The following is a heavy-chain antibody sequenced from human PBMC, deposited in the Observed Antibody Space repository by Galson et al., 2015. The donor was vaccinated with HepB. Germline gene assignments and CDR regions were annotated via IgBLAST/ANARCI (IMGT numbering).Heavy chain of an antibody. D-gene: IGHD6-19*01. CDR3: DSPNMVAGSFDY. J-gene: IGHJ4*02. CDR2: ISYDGSNK. Sequence: SLRLSCAASGFTFSSYAMHWVRQAPGKGLEWVAVISYDGSNKYYADSVKGRFTISRDNSKNTLYLQMNSLRAEDTAVYYCDSPNMVAGSFDYWGQGTLVTVSS. V-gene: IGHV3-30-3*01. CDR1: GFTFSSYA.